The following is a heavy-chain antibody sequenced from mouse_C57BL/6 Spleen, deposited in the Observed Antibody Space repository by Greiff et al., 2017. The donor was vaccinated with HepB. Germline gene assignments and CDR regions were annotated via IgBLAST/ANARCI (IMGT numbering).Heavy chain of an antibody. CDR2: ISYSGST. CDR1: GYSITSGYD. CDR3: ARGAIRAWFAY. D-gene: IGHD2-12*01. Sequence: EVHLVESGPGMVKPSQSLSLTCTVTGYSITSGYDWHWIRHFPGNKLEWMGYISYSGSTNYNPSLKSRISITHDTSKNHFFLKLNSVTTEDTATYYCARGAIRAWFAYWGQGTLVTVSA. J-gene: IGHJ3*01. V-gene: IGHV3-1*01.